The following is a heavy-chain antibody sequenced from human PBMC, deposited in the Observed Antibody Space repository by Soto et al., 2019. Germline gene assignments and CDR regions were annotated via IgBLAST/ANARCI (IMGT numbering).Heavy chain of an antibody. J-gene: IGHJ5*02. Sequence: QITLKESGPTLVKPTQTLTLTCTFSGFSFSTSGVGVGWIRQPPGKALEWLALIYWNDDKRYSPSLKSRLTITEDTSKNPVVRTMTNMDPVDTATYYCVSASFPNWFAPWGQGTLVTVSS. CDR3: VSASFPNWFAP. CDR2: IYWNDDK. CDR1: GFSFSTSGVG. D-gene: IGHD3-10*01. V-gene: IGHV2-5*01.